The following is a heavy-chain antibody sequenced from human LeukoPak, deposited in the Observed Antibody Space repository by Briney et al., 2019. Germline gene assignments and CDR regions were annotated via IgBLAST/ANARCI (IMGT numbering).Heavy chain of an antibody. V-gene: IGHV3-43*02. CDR2: ISGDGGST. J-gene: IGHJ6*02. Sequence: PGGSLRFSCAASGFAFDDYAMHWVRQAPGKGLEWVSLISGDGGSTYYADSVKGRFTISRDNSKNSLYLQMNSLRTEDTALYYCARDRTGYYYYYGMDVWRQGTTVTVSS. CDR3: ARDRTGYYYYYGMDV. D-gene: IGHD1-14*01. CDR1: GFAFDDYA.